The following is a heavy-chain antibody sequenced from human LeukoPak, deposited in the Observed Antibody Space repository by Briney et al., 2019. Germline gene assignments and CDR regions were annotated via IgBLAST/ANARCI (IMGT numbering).Heavy chain of an antibody. V-gene: IGHV3-23*01. D-gene: IGHD2-15*01. CDR1: GFTFSSYA. Sequence: GGSLRLSCAASGFTFSSYAMNWVRQAPGKGLEWVSAISGSGGSTYYADSVKGRFTISRDNSKNTLYLQMNSLRAEDTAVYYCAKGYCSGGSCYFIAVVDHFDYWGQGTLVTVSS. CDR3: AKGYCSGGSCYFIAVVDHFDY. J-gene: IGHJ4*02. CDR2: ISGSGGST.